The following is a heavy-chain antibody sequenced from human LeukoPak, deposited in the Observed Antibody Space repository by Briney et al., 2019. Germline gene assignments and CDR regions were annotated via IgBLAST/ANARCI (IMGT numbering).Heavy chain of an antibody. Sequence: GGSLRLSCAASGFTFSNYAMSWVRQAPGKGLEWVSSISSDGDYIYYADSLKGRFTISRDNAKNSLYLQMNNLRAEDTAVYYCARGPATRVYYFDYWGQGTLVTVSS. CDR1: GFTFSNYA. D-gene: IGHD1-26*01. CDR3: ARGPATRVYYFDY. CDR2: ISSDGDYI. J-gene: IGHJ4*02. V-gene: IGHV3-21*01.